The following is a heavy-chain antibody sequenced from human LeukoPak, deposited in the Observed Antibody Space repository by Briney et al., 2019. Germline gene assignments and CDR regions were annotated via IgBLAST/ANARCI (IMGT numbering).Heavy chain of an antibody. D-gene: IGHD3-22*01. CDR1: GYPISSGYY. CDR3: ARDDRSITMIVVVTGPGKAFDI. CDR2: IYHSGST. J-gene: IGHJ3*02. Sequence: SETLSLTCTVSGYPISSGYYWGWIRQPPGKGLEWIGSIYHSGSTYYNPSLKSRVTISVDTSKNQFSLKLSSVTAADTAVYYCARDDRSITMIVVVTGPGKAFDIWGQGTMVTVSS. V-gene: IGHV4-38-2*02.